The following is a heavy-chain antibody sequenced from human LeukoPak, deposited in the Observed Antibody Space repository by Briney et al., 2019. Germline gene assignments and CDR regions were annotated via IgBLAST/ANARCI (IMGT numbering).Heavy chain of an antibody. D-gene: IGHD6-6*01. CDR1: GYTFTGYY. CDR2: INPNSGGT. J-gene: IGHJ4*02. Sequence: GASVTVSCKASGYTFTGYYMHWVRQAPGQGLEWMGWINPNSGGTNYAQKFQGRVTMTRDTSISTAYMELSRLRSDDTAAYYCAREFGEYSSSYVDYWGQGTLVTVSS. CDR3: AREFGEYSSSYVDY. V-gene: IGHV1-2*02.